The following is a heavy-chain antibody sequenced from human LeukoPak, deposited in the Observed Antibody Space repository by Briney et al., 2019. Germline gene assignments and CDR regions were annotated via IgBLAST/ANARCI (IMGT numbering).Heavy chain of an antibody. V-gene: IGHV4-61*02. CDR3: ASAYSVGATKWFGAFDI. CDR1: GGSISSGSYY. Sequence: SETLSLTCTVSGGSISSGSYYWGWIRQPAGKGLEWIGRIYTSGSTNYNPSLKSRVTISVDTSKNQFSLKLSSVTAAGTAVYYCASAYSVGATKWFGAFDIWGQGTMVTVSS. D-gene: IGHD1-26*01. CDR2: IYTSGST. J-gene: IGHJ3*02.